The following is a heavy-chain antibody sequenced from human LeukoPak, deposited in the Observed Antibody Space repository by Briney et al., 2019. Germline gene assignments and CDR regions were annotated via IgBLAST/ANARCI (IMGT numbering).Heavy chain of an antibody. Sequence: PGGSLRLSCAASRFTFSSYWMHWVRQAPGKGLVWVSRINSDGSSTSYADSVKGRFTISRDNSKNTLYLQMNSLRAEDTAVYYCAKDRTPYCSSTSCFLDYWGQGTLVTVSS. V-gene: IGHV3-74*01. D-gene: IGHD2-2*01. J-gene: IGHJ4*02. CDR1: RFTFSSYW. CDR2: INSDGSST. CDR3: AKDRTPYCSSTSCFLDY.